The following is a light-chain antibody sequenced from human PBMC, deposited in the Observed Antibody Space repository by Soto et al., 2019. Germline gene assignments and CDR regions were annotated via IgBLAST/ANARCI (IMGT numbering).Light chain of an antibody. CDR2: EVS. CDR1: SSDVGAYNS. V-gene: IGLV2-14*01. CDR3: SSYTSSSTLVV. Sequence: QSALTQPASVSGSPGQSITISCTGPSSDVGAYNSVSWYQQHPGKAPKLMIYEVSNRPSGVSNRFSGSKSGNTASLTISGLQAEDEADYYCSSYTSSSTLVVFGGGTKLTVL. J-gene: IGLJ2*01.